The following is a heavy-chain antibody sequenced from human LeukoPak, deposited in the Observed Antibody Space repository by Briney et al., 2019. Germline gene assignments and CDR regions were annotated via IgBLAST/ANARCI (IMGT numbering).Heavy chain of an antibody. CDR2: ISGSGGSI. D-gene: IGHD2-2*01. J-gene: IGHJ4*02. Sequence: GGSLRLSCAASGFTFSSYAMNWVRQAPGKGLEWVSAISGSGGSIYYADSVKGRFTISRDNSKNTLYLQMNSLRAEDTAVYYCAKDVGCSSTSCYRSFDYWGQGTLVTVSS. V-gene: IGHV3-23*01. CDR1: GFTFSSYA. CDR3: AKDVGCSSTSCYRSFDY.